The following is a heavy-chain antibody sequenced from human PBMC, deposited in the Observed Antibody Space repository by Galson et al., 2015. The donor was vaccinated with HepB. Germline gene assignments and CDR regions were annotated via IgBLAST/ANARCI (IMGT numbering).Heavy chain of an antibody. D-gene: IGHD2-21*02. J-gene: IGHJ4*02. V-gene: IGHV3-30*03. CDR1: GFTFSSYS. CDR3: ARGLVAAKEGWYYFDY. Sequence: SLRLSCAASGFTFSSYSMNWVRQAPGKGLEWVAIISYDGSNKYYADSVKGRFTISRDNSKNTLYLQMNRLRAEDTAVYYCARGLVAAKEGWYYFDYWGQGTLVTVSS. CDR2: ISYDGSNK.